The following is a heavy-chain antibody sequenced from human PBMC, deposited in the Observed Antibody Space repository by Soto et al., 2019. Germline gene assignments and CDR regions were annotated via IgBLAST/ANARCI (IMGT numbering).Heavy chain of an antibody. CDR1: GYTFTSYG. D-gene: IGHD3-3*01. J-gene: IGHJ5*02. CDR2: ISAYNGNT. Sequence: ASVKDSCKASGYTFTSYGISWVRQAPGQGLEWMGWISAYNGNTNYAQKLQGRVTMTTDTSTSTAYMELRSLRSDDTAVYYCARDITIFGVVIMAPWFDPWGQGTLVTVSS. CDR3: ARDITIFGVVIMAPWFDP. V-gene: IGHV1-18*01.